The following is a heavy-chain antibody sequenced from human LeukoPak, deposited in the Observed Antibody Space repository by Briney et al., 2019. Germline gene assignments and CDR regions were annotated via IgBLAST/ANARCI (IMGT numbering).Heavy chain of an antibody. J-gene: IGHJ4*02. V-gene: IGHV1-2*02. CDR3: ARVPNPDYGDYVRGFDY. CDR2: INPNSGGT. CDR1: GYTFTGYY. D-gene: IGHD4-17*01. Sequence: ASVKVSCKASGYTFTGYYMHWVRQAPGRGLEWMGWINPNSGGTNYAQKFQGRVTMTRDTSISTAYMELSRLRSDDTAVYYCARVPNPDYGDYVRGFDYWGQGTLVTVSS.